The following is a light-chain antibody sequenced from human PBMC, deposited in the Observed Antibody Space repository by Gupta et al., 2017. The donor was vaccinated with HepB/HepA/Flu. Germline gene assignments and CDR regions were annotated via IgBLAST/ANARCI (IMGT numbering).Light chain of an antibody. J-gene: IGLJ3*02. CDR2: CNN. CDR1: SSNIGSNT. Sequence: TISCSGSSSNIGSNTVNWYQQLPGTAPKLLIYCNNQRPSGVPDRFSGSKSGTSASLAISGLQSEDEADYYCAAWDDSLNGWVFGGGTKLTVL. V-gene: IGLV1-44*01. CDR3: AAWDDSLNGWV.